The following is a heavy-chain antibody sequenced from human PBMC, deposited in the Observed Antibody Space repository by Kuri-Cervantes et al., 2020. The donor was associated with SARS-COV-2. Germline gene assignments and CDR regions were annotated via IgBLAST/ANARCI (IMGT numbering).Heavy chain of an antibody. CDR1: GGSISSGSYY. Sequence: LRLSCTVSGGSISSGSYYWSWIRQPAGKGLEWIGYIYTSGSTNYNPSLKSRVTISVDTSKNQFSLKLSSATAADTAVYYCARESGSGNFDYWGQGTLVTVSS. V-gene: IGHV4-61*09. D-gene: IGHD3-10*01. J-gene: IGHJ4*02. CDR3: ARESGSGNFDY. CDR2: IYTSGST.